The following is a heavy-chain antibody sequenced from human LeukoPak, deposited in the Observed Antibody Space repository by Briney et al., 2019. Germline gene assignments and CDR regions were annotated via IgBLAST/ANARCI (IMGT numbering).Heavy chain of an antibody. CDR1: GYTFTSYD. V-gene: IGHV1-8*01. CDR2: MNPNSGNT. CDR3: ARAPGGYCDSSGSFDY. J-gene: IGHJ4*02. D-gene: IGHD3-22*01. Sequence: VKVSCKASGYTFTSYDINWVRQATGQGLEWMGWMNPNSGNTGYAQKFQGRVTMTRNTSISTAYMELSSLRSEDTAVYYCARAPGGYCDSSGSFDYWGQGTLVTVSS.